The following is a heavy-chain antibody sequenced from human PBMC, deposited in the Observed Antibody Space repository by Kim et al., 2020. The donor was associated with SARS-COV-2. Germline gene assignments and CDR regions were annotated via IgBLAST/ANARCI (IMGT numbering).Heavy chain of an antibody. CDR2: IKQDGTDK. J-gene: IGHJ4*02. D-gene: IGHD2-2*01. CDR1: GFSLGDYW. CDR3: ARWTSTSNY. V-gene: IGHV3-7*01. Sequence: GGSLRLSCAASGFSLGDYWMNWVRQAPGKGLEWVANIKQDGTDKHYVDSVKGRVTISRDNAKNSLYLQMNSLRAKDTAGYYCARWTSTSNYWGQGSLGT.